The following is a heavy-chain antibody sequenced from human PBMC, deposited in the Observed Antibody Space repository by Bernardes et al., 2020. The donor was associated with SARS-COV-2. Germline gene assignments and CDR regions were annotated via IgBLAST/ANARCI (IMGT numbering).Heavy chain of an antibody. V-gene: IGHV3-66*02. Sequence: GGSLRLSCAGSGFTVSTHYMSWVRQAPGKGLEWVSVIQTGGNTYYADSVQGRFTISRDKSKNTLYLQMNSLTTEDTAMYYCARETDLDYWGQGTLVTVSS. CDR2: IQTGGNT. J-gene: IGHJ4*02. CDR3: ARETDLDY. CDR1: GFTVSTHY.